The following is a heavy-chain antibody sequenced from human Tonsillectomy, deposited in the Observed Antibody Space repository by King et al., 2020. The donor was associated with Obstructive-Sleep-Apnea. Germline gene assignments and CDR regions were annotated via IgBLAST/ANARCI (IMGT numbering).Heavy chain of an antibody. V-gene: IGHV3-48*04. CDR3: ARVQYFYDSSGSYFDY. J-gene: IGHJ4*02. CDR1: GFPFGSYS. CDR2: ISSSGGTI. D-gene: IGHD3-22*01. Sequence: VQLVESGGGLVQPGGSRRLSCAASGFPFGSYSMNWVGQAPGRGLEWVSYISSSGGTINYADSVKGRITSSRDNAKNSLYLQMNSLGAEDTAVYYCARVQYFYDSSGSYFDYWGQGTLVTVSS.